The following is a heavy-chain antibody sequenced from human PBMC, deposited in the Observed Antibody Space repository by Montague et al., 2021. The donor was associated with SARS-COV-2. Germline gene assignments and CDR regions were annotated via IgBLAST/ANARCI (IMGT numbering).Heavy chain of an antibody. CDR1: GFTFNMFA. V-gene: IGHV3-23*03. Sequence: SLRLSCAASGFTFNMFAMSWVRQAPGKGLEWVSAVYGDTISTYYADSVKGRFTISRDNSKNTLFLQMNSLRADDSAIYYCAKDRNNVVRALDVWGQGATVIVSS. J-gene: IGHJ6*02. CDR2: VYGDTIST. CDR3: AKDRNNVVRALDV. D-gene: IGHD3-10*01.